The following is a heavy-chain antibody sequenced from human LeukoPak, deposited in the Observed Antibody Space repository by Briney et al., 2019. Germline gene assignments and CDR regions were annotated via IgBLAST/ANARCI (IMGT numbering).Heavy chain of an antibody. D-gene: IGHD2-15*01. Sequence: SETLSLTCTVSGGSISSYYWSWIRQPPGKGLEWIGYIYYSGSTNYNPSLESRVTISVDTSKNQFSLKLSSVTAADTAVYYCAKLGYCSGGSCPFDIWGQGTMVTVSS. CDR1: GGSISSYY. V-gene: IGHV4-59*01. CDR3: AKLGYCSGGSCPFDI. J-gene: IGHJ3*02. CDR2: IYYSGST.